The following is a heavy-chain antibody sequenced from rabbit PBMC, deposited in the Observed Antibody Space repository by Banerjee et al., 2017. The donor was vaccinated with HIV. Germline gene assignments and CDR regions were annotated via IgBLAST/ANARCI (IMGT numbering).Heavy chain of an antibody. Sequence: QEQLKESGGGLVQPGGSLKLSCKASGFDFSSYYMSWVRQAPGKGLEWIAGIYAVDNGSTYYASWAKGRFTISKTSSTTVTLQLNSLTAADTATYFCAREGGGYYFRLWGPGTLVTVS. CDR3: AREGGGYYFRL. CDR1: GFDFSSYY. D-gene: IGHD1-1*01. J-gene: IGHJ4*01. V-gene: IGHV1S45*01. CDR2: IYAVDNGST.